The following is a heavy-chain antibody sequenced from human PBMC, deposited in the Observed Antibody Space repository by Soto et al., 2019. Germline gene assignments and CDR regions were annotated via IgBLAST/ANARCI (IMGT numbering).Heavy chain of an antibody. V-gene: IGHV1-18*01. CDR2: ISAYNGNT. Sequence: QVQLVQSGAEVKKPGASVKVSCKASGYTFTSYGISWVRQAPGQGLEGMGGISAYNGNTNYAQKLQGRVTMTTDTSTSTAYMELRSLRSDDTAVYYCAGDFPRRDILPGRWSSNFDYWGQGTLVTVSS. CDR1: GYTFTSYG. CDR3: AGDFPRRDILPGRWSSNFDY. D-gene: IGHD3-9*01. J-gene: IGHJ4*02.